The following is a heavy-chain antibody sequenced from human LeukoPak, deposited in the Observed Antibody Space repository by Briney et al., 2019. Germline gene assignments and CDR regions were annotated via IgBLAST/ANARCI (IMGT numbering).Heavy chain of an antibody. CDR1: GFTVSSNY. V-gene: IGHV3-66*01. Sequence: GGSLRLSFAASGFTVSSNYMSWVRQAPGKGLEWLSVMYSGGSTYYVDSVKGRFTTSRDNSKNTLYLQMNSLRAEDTAVYYCARDLRWTNILTGPRWGMEVWGQGTTVTVSS. CDR3: ARDLRWTNILTGPRWGMEV. CDR2: MYSGGST. J-gene: IGHJ6*02. D-gene: IGHD3-9*01.